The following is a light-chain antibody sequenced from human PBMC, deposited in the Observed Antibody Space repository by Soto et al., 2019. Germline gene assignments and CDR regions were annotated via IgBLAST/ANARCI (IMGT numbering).Light chain of an antibody. CDR1: SSDIGGYNF. CDR3: CSYAGSYNGV. J-gene: IGLJ3*02. V-gene: IGLV2-11*01. CDR2: DVN. Sequence: QSVLTQPRSVSGSPGQSVTISCTGTSSDIGGYNFVSWYQQHPGKAPKLMIYDVNKRPSGVPDHFSGSKSGSTASLTISGLQTEDEADYFCCSYAGSYNGVFGGGTKLTVL.